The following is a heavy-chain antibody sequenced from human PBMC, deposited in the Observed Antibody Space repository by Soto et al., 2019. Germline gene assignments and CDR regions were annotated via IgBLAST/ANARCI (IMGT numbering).Heavy chain of an antibody. J-gene: IGHJ4*02. V-gene: IGHV5-51*01. CDR2: IYPGDSDT. D-gene: IGHD4-17*01. CDR3: ARQADYGGNSDYFDY. Sequence: RGESLKISCKGSGYSFTSYWIGWVRQMPGKGLEWMGIIYPGDSDTRYSPSFQGQVTISADKSISTAYLQWSSLKASDTAMYYCARQADYGGNSDYFDYWGQGTLVTVSS. CDR1: GYSFTSYW.